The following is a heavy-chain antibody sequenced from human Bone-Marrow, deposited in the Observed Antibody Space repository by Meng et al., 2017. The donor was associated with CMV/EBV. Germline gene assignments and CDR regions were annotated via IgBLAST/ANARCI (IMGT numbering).Heavy chain of an antibody. V-gene: IGHV3-NL1*01. CDR1: GFTFSSYG. CDR3: ARGRFGS. Sequence: GESLKISCAASGFTFSSYGMHWVRQAPGKGLEWVSVTHDSYGTHYADSLKGRVIMSRDDSKNTVSLQMNSLTAGDTAVYYCARGRFGSWGQGTLVTVSS. CDR2: THDSYGT. J-gene: IGHJ4*02.